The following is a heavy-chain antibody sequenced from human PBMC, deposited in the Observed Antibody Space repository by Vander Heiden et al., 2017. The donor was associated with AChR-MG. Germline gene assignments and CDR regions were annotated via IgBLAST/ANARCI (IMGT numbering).Heavy chain of an antibody. CDR1: GFTVNSGY. D-gene: IGHD3-22*01. Sequence: EVQLVESGGGLVQPGGSLRLSCAASGFTVNSGYMSWVRQAPGKGLEWVSVINSGGTTYYTDSVKGRFTISRDNSKNTLFLQMNSLRAEDTAVYYCARPPGYYDSSGYYYWCQGTLVTVSS. V-gene: IGHV3-66*02. J-gene: IGHJ4*02. CDR2: INSGGTT. CDR3: ARPPGYYDSSGYYY.